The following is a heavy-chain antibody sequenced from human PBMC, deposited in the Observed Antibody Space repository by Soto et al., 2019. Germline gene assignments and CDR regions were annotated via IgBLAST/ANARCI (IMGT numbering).Heavy chain of an antibody. Sequence: GASVKVSCKASGFTFTSSAMQWVRQARGQRLEWIGWIVVGSGNTNYAQKFQERVTITRDTSASTAYMELSSLRSEDTAVYYCARDLRGWPAYWGQGSLVTVSS. J-gene: IGHJ4*02. D-gene: IGHD5-12*01. CDR2: IVVGSGNT. CDR3: ARDLRGWPAY. V-gene: IGHV1-58*02. CDR1: GFTFTSSA.